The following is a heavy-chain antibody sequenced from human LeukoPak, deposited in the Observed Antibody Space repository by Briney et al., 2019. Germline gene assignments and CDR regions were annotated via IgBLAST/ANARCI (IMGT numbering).Heavy chain of an antibody. D-gene: IGHD3-22*01. Sequence: SETLSLTCAVYGETFSGYYWSWIRQPLGKGLEWIGEINHSGSTNYNPSLESRVTISVDTSKNQFSLKLSSVTAADTAVYYCARGFYYETSAYFDYWGQGNLVTVSS. V-gene: IGHV4-34*01. CDR2: INHSGST. CDR1: GETFSGYY. J-gene: IGHJ4*02. CDR3: ARGFYYETSAYFDY.